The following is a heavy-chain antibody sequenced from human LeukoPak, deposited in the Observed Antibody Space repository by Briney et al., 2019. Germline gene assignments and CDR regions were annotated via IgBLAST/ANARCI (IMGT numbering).Heavy chain of an antibody. CDR2: IRYDGSNK. D-gene: IGHD4/OR15-4a*01. J-gene: IGHJ4*02. CDR3: ARRAGANSHPYDY. CDR1: GFTFSSYG. Sequence: GGSLRLSCAASGFTFSSYGMHWVRQAPGKGLEWVAFIRYDGSNKYYADSVKGRFTISRDNSKNTLYLQMNSLRAEDTAVYYCARRAGANSHPYDYWGQGTLVTVSS. V-gene: IGHV3-30*02.